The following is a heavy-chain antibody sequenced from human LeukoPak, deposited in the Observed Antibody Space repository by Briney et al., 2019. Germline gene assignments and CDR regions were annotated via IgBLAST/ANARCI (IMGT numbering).Heavy chain of an antibody. CDR2: MSEDGNEI. J-gene: IGHJ4*02. CDR1: GFIFSDFS. V-gene: IGHV3-7*01. D-gene: IGHD2-2*01. CDR3: ARPRGCGSARCNNFDY. Sequence: PGGSLRLSCTVSGFIFSDFSVSWVRQAPGKGLEWVAKMSEDGNEIFYVDSVEGRFTISRDNTKKSLYLQLNSLRPEDSAVYYCARPRGCGSARCNNFDYWGQGTLVTVSS.